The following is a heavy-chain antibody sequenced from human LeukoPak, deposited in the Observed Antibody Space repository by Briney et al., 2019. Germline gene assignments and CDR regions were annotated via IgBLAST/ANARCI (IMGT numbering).Heavy chain of an antibody. Sequence: SETLSLTCTVSGGSTSSSSYYWGWIRQPPGKGLEWIGYIYYSGNTNYNPSLKSRVTISVDTSKNQFSLKLSSVTAADTAVYYCARGITMVRGVMSYYYYYMDVWGKGTTVTVSS. CDR3: ARGITMVRGVMSYYYYYMDV. D-gene: IGHD3-10*01. V-gene: IGHV4-61*05. CDR1: GGSTSSSSYY. J-gene: IGHJ6*03. CDR2: IYYSGNT.